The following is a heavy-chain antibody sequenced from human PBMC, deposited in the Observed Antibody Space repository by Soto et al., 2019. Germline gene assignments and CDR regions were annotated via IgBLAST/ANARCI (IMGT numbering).Heavy chain of an antibody. CDR2: IYWDDDK. J-gene: IGHJ2*01. D-gene: IGHD2-21*02. CDR3: AHSELSGADCYSRCYFCL. Sequence: QITLKESGPTLAKPTQTLTLTCTFSGFSLTTGGVAVGWIRQPPGKALEWLALIYWDDDKRYSPSLKSRLSITNDISIDQVVLTMTNIDPVDMATYYCAHSELSGADCYSRCYFCLCGRGNQVSVSS. V-gene: IGHV2-5*02. CDR1: GFSLTTGGVA.